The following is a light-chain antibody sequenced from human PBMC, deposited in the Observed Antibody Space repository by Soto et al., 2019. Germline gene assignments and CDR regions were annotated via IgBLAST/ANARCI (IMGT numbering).Light chain of an antibody. J-gene: IGLJ1*01. CDR2: EVS. CDR3: SSYTTSGNLFYV. Sequence: QSALTQPASVSGSPGQSITISCTGASSDIGGYNYVSCYQHHPGKAPKLMIYEVSNRPSGVSNRFSGSKSGKTASLTISGRQAEDEADYYRSSYTTSGNLFYVFGTVTKLTVL. V-gene: IGLV2-14*01. CDR1: SSDIGGYNY.